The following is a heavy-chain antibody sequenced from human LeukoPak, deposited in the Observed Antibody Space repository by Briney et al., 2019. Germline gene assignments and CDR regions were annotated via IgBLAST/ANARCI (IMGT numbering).Heavy chain of an antibody. CDR3: AIYDSRGDFDY. V-gene: IGHV3-30*02. CDR1: GFIFRDYG. CDR2: IRNDESDR. J-gene: IGHJ4*02. Sequence: GGSLRLSCAASGFIFRDYGMHWVRQAPGKGLEWVAFIRNDESDRDHADSVKGRFTISRDNSKNTLYLQMNSLRPEDTGVYYCAIYDSRGDFDYWGQGTQVTVSA. D-gene: IGHD3-22*01.